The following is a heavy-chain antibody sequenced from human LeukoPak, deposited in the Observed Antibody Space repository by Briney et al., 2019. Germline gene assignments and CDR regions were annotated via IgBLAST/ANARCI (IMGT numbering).Heavy chain of an antibody. CDR1: GGSISSGDYY. D-gene: IGHD2-2*02. J-gene: IGHJ4*02. CDR3: ARDEPAAIGY. V-gene: IGHV4-30-4*02. CDR2: IYYSGST. Sequence: SETLSLTCTVSGGSISSGDYYWSWIRQPPGKGLEWIGYIYYSGSTYYNPSLKSRVTISVDTSKNQFSLRLSSVTAADTAVYYCARDEPAAIGYWGQGTLVTVSS.